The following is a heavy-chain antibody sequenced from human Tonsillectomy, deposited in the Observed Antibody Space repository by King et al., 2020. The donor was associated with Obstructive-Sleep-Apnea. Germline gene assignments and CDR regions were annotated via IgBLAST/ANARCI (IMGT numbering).Heavy chain of an antibody. CDR1: GGSFSGYY. CDR2: INHNGRI. V-gene: IGHV4-34*01. Sequence: VQLQQWGAGLLKPSETLSLTCAVYGGSFSGYYWSWIRQVPGKGLEWIGDINHNGRIDYNPSLRNRVTLSLDTPKKQLSLRLTSVTAADTALYYCATCDILNGFPPAHWGQGTLVTVSS. CDR3: ATCDILNGFPPAH. J-gene: IGHJ4*02. D-gene: IGHD3-9*01.